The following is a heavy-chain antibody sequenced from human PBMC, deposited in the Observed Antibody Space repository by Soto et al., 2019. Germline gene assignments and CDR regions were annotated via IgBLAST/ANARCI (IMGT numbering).Heavy chain of an antibody. CDR2: IWYDGSNK. D-gene: IGHD3-16*02. J-gene: IGHJ3*02. CDR3: ASLCDYIWGSYRPDDAFDI. Sequence: GSLRLSCAASGFIFSSYGMHWVRQAPGKGLEWVAVIWYDGSNKYYADSVKGRFTISRDNSKNTLYFQMNSLRAEDTAVYYCASLCDYIWGSYRPDDAFDIWGQGTMVTVS. V-gene: IGHV3-33*01. CDR1: GFIFSSYG.